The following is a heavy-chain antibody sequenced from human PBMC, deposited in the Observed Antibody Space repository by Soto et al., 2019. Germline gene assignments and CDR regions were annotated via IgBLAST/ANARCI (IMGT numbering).Heavy chain of an antibody. CDR2: IWYGGSNK. CDR1: GFTFSSYG. Sequence: PGGSLRLSCAASGFTFSSYGMHWVRQAPGKGLEWVAVIWYGGSNKYYADSVKGRFTISRDKSKNTLYLQMNSLRAEDTAVYYCAKNWDTTFSSSSHWGQGTLVTVSS. CDR3: AKNWDTTFSSSSH. V-gene: IGHV3-33*03. D-gene: IGHD6-6*01. J-gene: IGHJ4*02.